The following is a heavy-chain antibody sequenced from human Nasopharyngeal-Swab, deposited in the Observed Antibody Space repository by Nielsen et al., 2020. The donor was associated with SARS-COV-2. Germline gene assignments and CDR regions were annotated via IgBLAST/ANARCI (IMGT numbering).Heavy chain of an antibody. CDR2: IYYSGST. Sequence: GSLRLPCTVSGGSISSSSYYWGWIRQPPGKGLEWIGSIYYSGSTYYNPSLKSRVTISVDTSKNQFSLKLSSVTAADTAVYYCARQGPDDSSGYYYYYYGMDVWGQGTTVTVSS. CDR1: GGSISSSSYY. D-gene: IGHD3-22*01. J-gene: IGHJ6*02. V-gene: IGHV4-39*01. CDR3: ARQGPDDSSGYYYYYYGMDV.